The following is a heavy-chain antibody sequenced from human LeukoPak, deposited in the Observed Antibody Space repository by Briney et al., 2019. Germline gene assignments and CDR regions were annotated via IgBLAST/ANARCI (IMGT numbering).Heavy chain of an antibody. Sequence: GESLKIFCKASGYSFSSYWIGWVRQMPGKGLECMGIIYPGDSDTTYSPSFQGQVTISVDKSISTAYLQWSSLRASDTAIYYCARLGGETYDYRSGSYPNWYFDLWGRGTLVTVSS. CDR3: ARLGGETYDYRSGSYPNWYFDL. CDR2: IYPGDSDT. V-gene: IGHV5-51*01. CDR1: GYSFSSYW. J-gene: IGHJ2*01. D-gene: IGHD3-10*01.